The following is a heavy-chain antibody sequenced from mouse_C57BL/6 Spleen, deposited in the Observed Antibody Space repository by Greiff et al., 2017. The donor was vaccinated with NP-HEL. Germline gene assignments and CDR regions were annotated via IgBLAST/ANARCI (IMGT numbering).Heavy chain of an antibody. CDR2: INPSSGYT. D-gene: IGHD1-1*01. V-gene: IGHV1-7*01. Sequence: QVQLQQSGAELAKPGASVKLSCKASGYTFTSYWMHWVKQRPGQGLEWIGYINPSSGYTKYNQKFKDKATLTADKSSITAYMQLSSRTYEDSAVYYCARDGTFYGSSYDAWFAYWGQGTLVTVSA. CDR3: ARDGTFYGSSYDAWFAY. CDR1: GYTFTSYW. J-gene: IGHJ3*01.